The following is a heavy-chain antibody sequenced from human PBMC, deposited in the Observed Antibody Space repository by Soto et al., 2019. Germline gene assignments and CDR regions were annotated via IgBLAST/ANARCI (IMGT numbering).Heavy chain of an antibody. J-gene: IGHJ4*02. CDR2: IRSKANSYAT. CDR1: GFTFSGSV. CDR3: TRQSKNWGSFDY. V-gene: IGHV3-73*01. Sequence: EVQLVESGGGLVQPGGSLKLSCAASGFTFSGSVMHCVRQASGKGLEWVGRIRSKANSYATAYAASVKGRFTISRDDSKNTAYLQMNSLKTEDTAVYYCTRQSKNWGSFDYWGQGTLVTVSS. D-gene: IGHD7-27*01.